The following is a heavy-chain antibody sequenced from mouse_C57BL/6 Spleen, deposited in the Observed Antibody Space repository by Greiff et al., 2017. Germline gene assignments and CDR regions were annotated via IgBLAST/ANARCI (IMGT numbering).Heavy chain of an antibody. Sequence: VQLQQSGPELVKPGASVKISCKASGYAFSSSWMNWVKQRPGKGLEWIGRIYPGDGDTNYNGKFKGKATLTADKSSSTAYMQLSSLTSEDSAVYLCARSGGGNWFAYWGQGTLVTVSA. V-gene: IGHV1-82*01. CDR1: GYAFSSSW. D-gene: IGHD4-1*01. CDR2: IYPGDGDT. CDR3: ARSGGGNWFAY. J-gene: IGHJ3*01.